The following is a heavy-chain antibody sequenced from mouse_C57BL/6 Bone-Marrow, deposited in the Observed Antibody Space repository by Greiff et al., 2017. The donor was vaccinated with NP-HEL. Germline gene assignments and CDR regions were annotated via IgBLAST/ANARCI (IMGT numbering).Heavy chain of an antibody. Sequence: VHLVESGPGLVQPSQSLSITCTVSGFSLTSYGVHWVRQSPGKGLEWLGVIWRGGSTDYNAAFMSRLSITKDNSKSQVFFKMNSLQADDTAIYYWAKNPAYYGSLSYWYFDVWGTGTTVTVSS. CDR1: GFSLTSYG. D-gene: IGHD1-1*01. V-gene: IGHV2-5*01. CDR3: AKNPAYYGSLSYWYFDV. J-gene: IGHJ1*03. CDR2: IWRGGST.